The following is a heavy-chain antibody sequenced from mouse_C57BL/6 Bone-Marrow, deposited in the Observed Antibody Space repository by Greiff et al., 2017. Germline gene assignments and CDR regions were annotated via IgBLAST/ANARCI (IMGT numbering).Heavy chain of an antibody. V-gene: IGHV14-4*01. Sequence: VQLQQSGAELVRPGASVKLSCTASGFNIKDDYMHWVKQRPEQGLEWIGWIDPENGDTEYAPKFQGKANITADTSSNTAYLQLSSLTSEDTAVYYCTGYYYFDYWGQGTTLTVSS. CDR3: TGYYYFDY. J-gene: IGHJ2*01. D-gene: IGHD2-3*01. CDR2: IDPENGDT. CDR1: GFNIKDDY.